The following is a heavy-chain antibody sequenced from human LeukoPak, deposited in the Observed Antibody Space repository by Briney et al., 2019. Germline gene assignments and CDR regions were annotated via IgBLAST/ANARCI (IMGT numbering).Heavy chain of an antibody. CDR2: ISSSGSTI. D-gene: IGHD2-2*01. CDR1: GFTFSSYE. Sequence: GGSLRLSCAASGFTFSSYEMNWVRQAPGKGLEWVSYISSSGSTIYYADSVKGQFTISRDNSKNTVYLQMNSLRAEDTAVYYCGKDDAGGLSQPGAQGPLSTVPS. CDR3: GKDDAGGLSQP. V-gene: IGHV3-48*03. J-gene: IGHJ1*01.